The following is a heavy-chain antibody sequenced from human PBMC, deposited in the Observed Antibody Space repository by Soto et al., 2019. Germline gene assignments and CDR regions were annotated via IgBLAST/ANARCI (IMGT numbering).Heavy chain of an antibody. CDR1: GVTFSSYA. CDR2: IIPILGTA. Sequence: SVKVSCKASGVTFSSYAISWVRQAPGQGLEWMGGIIPILGTANYAQKFQGRVTITADESTSTAYMELSSLRSEDTAVYYCARGRPDYDFWSGHYYGMDVWGQGTTVTVSS. CDR3: ARGRPDYDFWSGHYYGMDV. D-gene: IGHD3-3*01. V-gene: IGHV1-69*13. J-gene: IGHJ6*02.